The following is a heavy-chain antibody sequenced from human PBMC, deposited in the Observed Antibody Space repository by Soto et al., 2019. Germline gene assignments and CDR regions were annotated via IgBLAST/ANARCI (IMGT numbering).Heavy chain of an antibody. CDR1: GYTFTSYG. CDR2: ISAYNGNT. CDR3: ARDTMLGIAVAGTEEGYYFDY. J-gene: IGHJ4*02. V-gene: IGHV1-18*01. Sequence: VSVKVSCKASGYTFTSYGISWVRQAPGQGLEWMGWISAYNGNTNYAQKLQGRVTMTTDTSTSTAYMELRSLRSDDTAVYYCARDTMLGIAVAGTEEGYYFDYWGQGTLVTVSS. D-gene: IGHD6-19*01.